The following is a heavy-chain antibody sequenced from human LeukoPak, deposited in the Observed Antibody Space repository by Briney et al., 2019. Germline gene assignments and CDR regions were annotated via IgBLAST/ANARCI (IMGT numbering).Heavy chain of an antibody. D-gene: IGHD5-12*01. CDR3: ATIVATRHYYYYMDV. CDR2: IIPIFGRA. V-gene: IGHV1-69*13. J-gene: IGHJ6*03. Sequence: SVKVSCKASGGTFSSLTINWVRQAPGQGLEWMGGIIPIFGRANYAQKFQGRVTITADESTSTAYMELSSLRSEDTAVYYCATIVATRHYYYYMDVWGKGTTVTISS. CDR1: GGTFSSLT.